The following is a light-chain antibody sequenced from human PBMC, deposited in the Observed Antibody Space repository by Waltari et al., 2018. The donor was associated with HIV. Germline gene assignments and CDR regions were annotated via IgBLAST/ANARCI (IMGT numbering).Light chain of an antibody. CDR1: QSLVYSDGITY. CDR2: KCS. J-gene: IGKJ1*01. V-gene: IGKV2-30*01. Sequence: DVVMIQSRLSLTDTLGQPAFISCRSSQSLVYSDGITYLHWFQQRQGQSPRRLIYKCSIRDSGVPNRFSGRGTGTDFTLMIISVETEYVGIYYCMQGTHWRRTFGQGTKMEIK. CDR3: MQGTHWRRT.